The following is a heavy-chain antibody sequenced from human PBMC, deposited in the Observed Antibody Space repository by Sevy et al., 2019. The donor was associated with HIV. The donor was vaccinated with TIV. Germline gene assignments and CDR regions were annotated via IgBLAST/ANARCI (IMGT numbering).Heavy chain of an antibody. Sequence: SGPTLVKPTQTLTLTCTFSGFSLSTSGMCVSWIRQPPGKALEWLALIDWDDDKYYSTSLKTRLTISKDTSKNQVVLTTTNMDPVDTATYYCARIGGAAAVSRRPYYYYGMDVWGQGTTVTVSS. J-gene: IGHJ6*02. CDR1: GFSLSTSGMC. D-gene: IGHD6-13*01. CDR3: ARIGGAAAVSRRPYYYYGMDV. V-gene: IGHV2-70*01. CDR2: IDWDDDK.